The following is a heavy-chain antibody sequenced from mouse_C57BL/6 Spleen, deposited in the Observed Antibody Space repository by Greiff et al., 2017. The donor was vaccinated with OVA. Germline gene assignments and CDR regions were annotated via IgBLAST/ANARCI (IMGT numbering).Heavy chain of an antibody. D-gene: IGHD1-1*01. V-gene: IGHV1-80*01. J-gene: IGHJ1*03. CDR1: GYAFSSYW. CDR2: IYPGDGDT. CDR3: ARTVVATNWYFDV. Sequence: VQLQQSGAELVKPGASVKISCKASGYAFSSYWMNWVKQRPGKGLEWIGQIYPGDGDTNYNGKFKGKATLTADKSSRTAYMQLSSLTSEDSAVYFCARTVVATNWYFDVWGTGTTVTVSS.